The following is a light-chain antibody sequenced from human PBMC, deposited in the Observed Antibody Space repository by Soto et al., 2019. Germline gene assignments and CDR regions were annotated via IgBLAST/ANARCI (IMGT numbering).Light chain of an antibody. Sequence: QSVLTQPASVSGSPGQSITISCTGTSSDVGGCNYVSWYQQHPGKAPKFMIYDVSNRPSGVSNRFSGSKSGNTASLTISGLQAEDEADYYCCSYTTSYTRQIVFGTGTKLTVL. V-gene: IGLV2-14*01. CDR3: CSYTTSYTRQIV. CDR1: SSDVGGCNY. CDR2: DVS. J-gene: IGLJ1*01.